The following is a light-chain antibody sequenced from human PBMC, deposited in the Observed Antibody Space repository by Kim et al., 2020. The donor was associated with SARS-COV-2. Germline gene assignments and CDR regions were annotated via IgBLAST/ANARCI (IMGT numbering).Light chain of an antibody. CDR3: YSAADNNPWV. Sequence: VSPGQTARITCSGDVLAKKYVRWFQQKPGQAPVLVIYKDNERPSGIPERFSGSSSGTTVTLTISGAQVEDEADYYCYSAADNNPWVFGGGTKLTVL. J-gene: IGLJ3*02. CDR1: VLAKKY. CDR2: KDN. V-gene: IGLV3-27*01.